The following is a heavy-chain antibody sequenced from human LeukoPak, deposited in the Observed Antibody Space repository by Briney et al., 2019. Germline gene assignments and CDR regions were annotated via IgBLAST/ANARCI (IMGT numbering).Heavy chain of an antibody. D-gene: IGHD5-12*01. V-gene: IGHV4-59*01. Sequence: KPSETLSLTCTVSGGSISSYYWSWIRQPPGKGLEWIGYIYYSGSTNYNPSLKSRVTISVDTSKNQFSLRLSSVTAADTAVYYCAREYNSGSLTVFDYWGQGILVTVSS. CDR2: IYYSGST. CDR1: GGSISSYY. J-gene: IGHJ4*02. CDR3: AREYNSGSLTVFDY.